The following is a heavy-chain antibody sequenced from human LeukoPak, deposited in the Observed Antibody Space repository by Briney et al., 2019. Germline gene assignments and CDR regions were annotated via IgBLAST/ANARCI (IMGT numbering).Heavy chain of an antibody. CDR2: ITTNGGRT. Sequence: GGSLRLSCAASGFTFASYGMSWVRQAPGKGPEWVSFITTNGGRTSYADSVEGRFTISRDNPRNTLYMQMNSLRDEDTAVYYCAIMHGYYDGTGYWVQWGQGTLVTVSS. CDR1: GFTFASYG. V-gene: IGHV3-23*01. J-gene: IGHJ1*01. D-gene: IGHD3-22*01. CDR3: AIMHGYYDGTGYWVQ.